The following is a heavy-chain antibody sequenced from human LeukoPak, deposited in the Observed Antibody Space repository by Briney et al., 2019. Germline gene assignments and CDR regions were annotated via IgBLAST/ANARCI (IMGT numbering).Heavy chain of an antibody. CDR2: MNPNSGNT. V-gene: IGHV1-8*01. Sequence: ASVKVSCKASGYTFTSYDINWVRQATGQGLEWMGWMNPNSGNTGYAQKFQGRVTMTRNTSISTAYMELSSLRSEDTAVYYCARDTAMVTWDCYYYYYGMDVWGQGTTVTVSS. J-gene: IGHJ6*02. D-gene: IGHD5-18*01. CDR3: ARDTAMVTWDCYYYYYGMDV. CDR1: GYTFTSYD.